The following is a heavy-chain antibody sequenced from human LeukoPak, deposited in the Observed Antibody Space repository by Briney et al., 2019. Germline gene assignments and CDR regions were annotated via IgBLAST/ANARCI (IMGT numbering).Heavy chain of an antibody. D-gene: IGHD2-8*01. Sequence: SVKVSCKASGGTFSSYAISWVRQAPGQGLEWMGRIIPIFGTANCAQKFQGRVTITTDESTSTAYMELSSLRSEDTAVYYCASTDCTNGVCYTCDYWGQGTLVTVSS. J-gene: IGHJ4*02. CDR2: IIPIFGTA. CDR3: ASTDCTNGVCYTCDY. CDR1: GGTFSSYA. V-gene: IGHV1-69*05.